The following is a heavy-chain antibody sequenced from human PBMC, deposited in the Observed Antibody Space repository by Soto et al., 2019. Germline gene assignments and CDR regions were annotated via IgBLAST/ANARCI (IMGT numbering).Heavy chain of an antibody. V-gene: IGHV1-18*01. CDR2: ISAYNGNT. J-gene: IGHJ4*02. Sequence: QVQLVQSGAEVKKPGASVKVSCKASGYTFTSYGISWVRQAPGQGLEWMGWISAYNGNTNYAQKLQGRVTMTTDTSTSTAYMEVGSRRSEDAAVYCWAGDGGVGGSGWYVGGFDYWGQGTLVTVSS. CDR1: GYTFTSYG. D-gene: IGHD6-19*01. CDR3: AGDGGVGGSGWYVGGFDY.